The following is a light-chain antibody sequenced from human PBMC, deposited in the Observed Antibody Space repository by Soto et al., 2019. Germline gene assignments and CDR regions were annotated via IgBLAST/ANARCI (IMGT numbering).Light chain of an antibody. J-gene: IGKJ1*01. Sequence: DLQMTQSPSSVSASVGDRVTITCRASQRIDSWLAWYQQSPGKAPKLLIYAAPSLQSGVPSRFSGSGFGTDFTLAISSLQPEDIATYYCQLATSLPPWTFGQGTKVEIK. CDR3: QLATSLPPWT. V-gene: IGKV1-12*01. CDR1: QRIDSW. CDR2: AAP.